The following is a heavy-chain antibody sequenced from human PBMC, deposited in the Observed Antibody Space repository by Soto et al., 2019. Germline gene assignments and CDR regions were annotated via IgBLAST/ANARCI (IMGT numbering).Heavy chain of an antibody. CDR2: ITPSSGTI. CDR3: ARDIGSGWYYFDY. Sequence: GGSLRLSCAASGFTFSSYSMNCVRQAPGKGLEWVSYITPSSGTIYYADSVKGRFTISRDNGKNSLYLQMNSLRDEDTAVYYCARDIGSGWYYFDYWGQGNMVTVSS. V-gene: IGHV3-48*02. J-gene: IGHJ4*02. CDR1: GFTFSSYS. D-gene: IGHD6-19*01.